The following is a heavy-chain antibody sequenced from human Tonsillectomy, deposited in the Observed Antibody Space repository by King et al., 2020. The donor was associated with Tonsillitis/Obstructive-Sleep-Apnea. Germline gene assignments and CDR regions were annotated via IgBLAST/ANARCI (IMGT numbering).Heavy chain of an antibody. Sequence: VQLQQWGAGLLKTSETLSLTCAVYGGSFSGYYWSWIRQPPGRGLEWIGEINHSGSTNYNPSLKIRVTISVDTSKNQFSLKLSSVTAADTAVYYCARGPSNYYYMDVWGKGTTVTVSS. J-gene: IGHJ6*03. CDR1: GGSFSGYY. CDR2: INHSGST. V-gene: IGHV4-34*01. CDR3: ARGPSNYYYMDV.